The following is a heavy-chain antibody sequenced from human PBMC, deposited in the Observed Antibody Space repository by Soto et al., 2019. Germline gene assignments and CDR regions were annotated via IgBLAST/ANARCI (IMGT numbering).Heavy chain of an antibody. CDR2: INHSGST. CDR3: ARVIGITMVRGVIITGRFDP. V-gene: IGHV4-34*01. Sequence: SETLSLTCAVYGGSFSGYYWSWIRQPPGKGLEWIGEINHSGSTNYNPSLKSRVTISVDTSKNQFSLKLSSVTAADTAVYYCARVIGITMVRGVIITGRFDPWGQGTLVTVSS. D-gene: IGHD3-10*01. CDR1: GGSFSGYY. J-gene: IGHJ5*02.